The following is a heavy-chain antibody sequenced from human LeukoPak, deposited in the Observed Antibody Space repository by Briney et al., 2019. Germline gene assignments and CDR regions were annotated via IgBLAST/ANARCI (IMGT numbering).Heavy chain of an antibody. V-gene: IGHV3-53*01. CDR3: ARDRRDGYNYDAFDI. J-gene: IGHJ3*02. Sequence: GRSLRLSCAASGFTVSSNYMSWVRQAPGKGLEWVSVIYSGGSTYYADSVKGRFTISRDNSKNTLYLQMNSLRAEDTAVYYCARDRRDGYNYDAFDIWGQGTMVTVSS. CDR2: IYSGGST. D-gene: IGHD5-24*01. CDR1: GFTVSSNY.